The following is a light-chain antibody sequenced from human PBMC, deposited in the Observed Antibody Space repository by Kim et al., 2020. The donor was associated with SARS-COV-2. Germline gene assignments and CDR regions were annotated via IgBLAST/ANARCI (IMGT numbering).Light chain of an antibody. CDR3: QQYSDWPLLT. CDR2: GAS. Sequence: SPGERVTQSCRASQTINSNLAWYQHKPGQAPRLLFHGASTRATDIPLRFSGSGSGTEFTLTISRLQSEDFAVYYCQQYSDWPLLTFGGGTKVDIK. CDR1: QTINSN. V-gene: IGKV3-15*01. J-gene: IGKJ4*01.